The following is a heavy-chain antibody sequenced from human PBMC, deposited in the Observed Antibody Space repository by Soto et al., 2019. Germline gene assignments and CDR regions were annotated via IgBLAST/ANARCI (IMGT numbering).Heavy chain of an antibody. CDR2: IYQSGVT. J-gene: IGHJ4*02. D-gene: IGHD2-15*01. Sequence: KSSETLSLTCAVSSDFISSRDWWTWVRQSPGKGLEWIGEIYQSGVTNYSPSLKSRVTISIDKSKNHFSLNLRFVTAADTAVYYCARDRGAYCSGSRCYSGVNFDYWGQGTLVTVSS. CDR3: ARDRGAYCSGSRCYSGVNFDY. CDR1: SDFISSRDW. V-gene: IGHV4-4*02.